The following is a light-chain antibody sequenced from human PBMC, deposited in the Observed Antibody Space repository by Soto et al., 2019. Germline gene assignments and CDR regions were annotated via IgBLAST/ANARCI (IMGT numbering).Light chain of an antibody. J-gene: IGLJ2*01. CDR3: QVWDSSSDHVV. V-gene: IGLV3-21*04. CDR2: YDS. CDR1: NIGSKS. Sequence: SYELTQPPSVSVAPVKTARITCGGNNIGSKSVHWYQQKPGQAPVLVIYYDSDRPSGIPERFSGSNSGNTATLTISRVEAGDEAEYYCQVWDSSSDHVVFGGGTKLTVL.